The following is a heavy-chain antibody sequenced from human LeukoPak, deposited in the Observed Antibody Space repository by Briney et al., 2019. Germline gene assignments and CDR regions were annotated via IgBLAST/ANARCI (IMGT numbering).Heavy chain of an antibody. CDR2: INHSGST. Sequence: KASETLSLTCTVSGGSISSGGYYWSWIRQPPGKGLEWIGEINHSGSTNYNPSLKSRVTISVDTSKNQFSLKLSSVTAADTAVYYCARGGDYVWGSYRYFSYYFDYWGQGTLVTVSS. CDR1: GGSISSGGYY. V-gene: IGHV4-39*07. CDR3: ARGGDYVWGSYRYFSYYFDY. D-gene: IGHD3-16*02. J-gene: IGHJ4*02.